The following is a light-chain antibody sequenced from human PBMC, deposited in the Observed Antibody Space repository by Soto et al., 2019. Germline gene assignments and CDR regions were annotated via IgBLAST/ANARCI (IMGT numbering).Light chain of an antibody. CDR1: SSDVGGYKY. Sequence: QSALTQPASVSGSPGQSITISCNGTSSDVGGYKYVSWYQQYPGKAPKLMIYDVSDRPSGVSNRFSGSKSGNTASLTISGLQAEDEADYYCSSYTSSSTVVFGGGTQLTVL. CDR3: SSYTSSSTVV. V-gene: IGLV2-14*01. CDR2: DVS. J-gene: IGLJ2*01.